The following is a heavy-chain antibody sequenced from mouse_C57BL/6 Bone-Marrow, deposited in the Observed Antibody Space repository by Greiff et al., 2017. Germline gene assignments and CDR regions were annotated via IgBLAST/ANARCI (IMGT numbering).Heavy chain of an antibody. Sequence: DVKLVESGGGLVQPGGSLKLSCAASGFTFSDYYMYWVRQTPEKRLEWVAYISNGGGSTYYPDTVKGRFTISRDNAKNTLYLQMSRRKSEDTAMYYCARLWDGAWFAYWGQGTLVTVSA. D-gene: IGHD4-1*01. CDR3: ARLWDGAWFAY. J-gene: IGHJ3*01. CDR1: GFTFSDYY. V-gene: IGHV5-12*01. CDR2: ISNGGGST.